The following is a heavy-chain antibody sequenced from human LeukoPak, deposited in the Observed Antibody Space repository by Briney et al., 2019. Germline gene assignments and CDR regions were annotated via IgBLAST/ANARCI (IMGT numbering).Heavy chain of an antibody. V-gene: IGHV4-59*08. CDR2: IHDSGST. CDR3: ARHVGHYDGSGYYYDWYFDL. D-gene: IGHD3-22*01. Sequence: SETLSLTCIDSGGYISSSFWSWIRQPPGKGLEWIGNIHDSGSTNFSPSLKSRVTISVDTSKNQFSLKLSSVTAAGTAVYYCARHVGHYDGSGYYYDWYFDLWGRGTLVTVSS. J-gene: IGHJ2*01. CDR1: GGYISSSF.